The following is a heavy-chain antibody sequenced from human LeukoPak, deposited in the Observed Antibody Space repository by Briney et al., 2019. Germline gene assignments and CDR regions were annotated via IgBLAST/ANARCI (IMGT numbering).Heavy chain of an antibody. D-gene: IGHD3-22*01. V-gene: IGHV4-4*02. Sequence: SETLSLTCAVSGGSISSSNWWSWVRQPPGKGLEWIGEIYHSGSTNYNPSLKSRVTISVDKSKNQFSLKLSSVTAADTAVYYCARVGYYDGSLYGMDVWGQGTTVTVSS. CDR3: ARVGYYDGSLYGMDV. CDR1: GGSISSSNW. CDR2: IYHSGST. J-gene: IGHJ6*02.